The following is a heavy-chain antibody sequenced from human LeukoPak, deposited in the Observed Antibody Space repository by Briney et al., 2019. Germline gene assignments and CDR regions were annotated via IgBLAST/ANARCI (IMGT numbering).Heavy chain of an antibody. J-gene: IGHJ6*03. D-gene: IGHD3-3*02. Sequence: AESLKISCKGSEYSFTNYWIGWVRQMPGKGLEWMGIIYPGDSDTRYSPSFQGQVTISVDKSITTAYLQWSSLKASDTAMYYCARRPLAAGDYYMDVWGKGTTVTVSS. CDR3: ARRPLAAGDYYMDV. CDR2: IYPGDSDT. CDR1: EYSFTNYW. V-gene: IGHV5-51*01.